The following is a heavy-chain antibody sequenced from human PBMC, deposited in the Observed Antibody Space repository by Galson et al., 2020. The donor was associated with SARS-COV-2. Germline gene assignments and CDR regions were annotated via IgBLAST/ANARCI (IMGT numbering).Heavy chain of an antibody. J-gene: IGHJ4*02. CDR3: ARDCDVTCWFDY. D-gene: IGHD2-15*01. CDR1: GFTFSSYS. CDR2: ISSRSSPI. V-gene: IGHV3-48*01. Sequence: GGSLRLSCAGSGFTFSSYSMNWVRQAPGKGLEWLPYISSRSSPIMYADSVKGRFTVSRDNARNSLYLQINNLRSEDTAVYYCARDCDVTCWFDYWGQGTLVTVSS.